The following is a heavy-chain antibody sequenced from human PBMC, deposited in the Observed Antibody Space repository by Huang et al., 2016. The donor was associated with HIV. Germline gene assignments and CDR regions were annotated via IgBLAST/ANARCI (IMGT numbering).Heavy chain of an antibody. CDR3: AREVRSVDTDRPDGYYYRGLDV. CDR2: VYFVVNT. V-gene: IGHV4-39*02. Sequence: QLRESGPGLVTPSETLSLTCSASGTSMTSSTFYWGWFRQPPGRGREWIGSVYFVVNTYYNPARKSRVTRSIDTANKQYSMRLTSVTAADTAVYFCAREVRSVDTDRPDGYYYRGLDVWGQGTTVRVSS. CDR1: GTSMTSSTFY. J-gene: IGHJ6*02. D-gene: IGHD2-2*03.